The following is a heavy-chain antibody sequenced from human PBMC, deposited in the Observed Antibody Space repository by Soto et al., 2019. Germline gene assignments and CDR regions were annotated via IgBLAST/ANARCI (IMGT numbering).Heavy chain of an antibody. CDR3: AKMTTGYYFDY. J-gene: IGHJ4*02. Sequence: PGGSLRLSCAASGFTFSSYEMNWVRQAPGKGLEWVSYISSSGSTKYYADSVKGRFTISRDNAKNSLYLQMNSLRAEDTAVYYCAKMTTGYYFDYWGQGTLVTVSS. CDR1: GFTFSSYE. CDR2: ISSSGSTK. V-gene: IGHV3-48*03. D-gene: IGHD4-17*01.